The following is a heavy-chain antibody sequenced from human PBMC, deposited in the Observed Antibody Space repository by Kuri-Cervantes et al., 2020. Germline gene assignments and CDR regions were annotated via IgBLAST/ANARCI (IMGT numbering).Heavy chain of an antibody. CDR1: GFTFSSYS. V-gene: IGHV3-33*08. J-gene: IGHJ6*03. Sequence: GESLKISCAASGFTFSSYSMNWVRQAPGKGLEWVAVIWYDGSNKYYADSVKGRFTISRDNSKNTLYLQMNSLRAEDAAVYYCARDGRAAAVGYYYYMDVWGKGTTVTVSS. CDR3: ARDGRAAAVGYYYYMDV. CDR2: IWYDGSNK. D-gene: IGHD6-13*01.